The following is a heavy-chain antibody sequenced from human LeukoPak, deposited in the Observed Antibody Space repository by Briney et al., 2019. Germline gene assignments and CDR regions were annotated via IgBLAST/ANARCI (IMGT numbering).Heavy chain of an antibody. CDR2: FDPEDGET. CDR1: GYTLNELS. D-gene: IGHD6-25*01. CDR3: VRFAAGPDPYYP. V-gene: IGHV1-24*01. Sequence: GASVKVSCKVSGYTLNELSMHWVRQAPGKGLEWMGGFDPEDGETIYAQNFQGRVTMTEDTSTDTAYMELNNLTSEDTAVYYCVRFAAGPDPYYPWGQGTLVTVSS. J-gene: IGHJ5*02.